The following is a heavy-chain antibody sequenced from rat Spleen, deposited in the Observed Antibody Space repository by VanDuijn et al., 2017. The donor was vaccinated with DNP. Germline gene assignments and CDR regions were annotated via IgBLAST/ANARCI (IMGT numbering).Heavy chain of an antibody. CDR2: ISTTGGKT. Sequence: EVQLVESGGGLVQPGGSMKLSCTASGFTFSSFPMAWVRQAPTKGLEWVAIISTTGGKTDYRDSVKGRFTVSRDNARSTLCLQMNSLRSEDTATYYCTELPSYYEAWFAYWGQGALVTVSS. D-gene: IGHD1-4*01. CDR3: TELPSYYEAWFAY. J-gene: IGHJ3*01. V-gene: IGHV5-46*01. CDR1: GFTFSSFP.